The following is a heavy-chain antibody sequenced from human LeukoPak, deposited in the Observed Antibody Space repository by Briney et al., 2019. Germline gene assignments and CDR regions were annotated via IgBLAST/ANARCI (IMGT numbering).Heavy chain of an antibody. V-gene: IGHV1-2*02. J-gene: IGHJ4*02. CDR3: ARGRVPATIAPFDY. CDR1: GYTFTGYY. Sequence: ASVKVSCKTSGYTFTGYYIHWVRQAPGQWLEWMGWINPNSGGTNFAQKFQDRVTMTRDTSINTVHMDLIRLTSDDPAVYYCARGRVPATIAPFDYWGQGTLVTVSS. CDR2: INPNSGGT. D-gene: IGHD2-2*01.